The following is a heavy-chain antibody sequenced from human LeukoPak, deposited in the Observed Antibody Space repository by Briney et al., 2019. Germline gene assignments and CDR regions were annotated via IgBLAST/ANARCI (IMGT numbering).Heavy chain of an antibody. CDR1: GHSISSGYY. CDR3: ARDSGGSRYDDWFDP. V-gene: IGHV4-38-2*02. D-gene: IGHD2-15*01. Sequence: KTSETLSLTCSVSGHSISSGYYWGWIRQPPGKGLQWIGNIYHSGTSHSNPSLKSRLTMSVDTSKNQFSLKLSSVTAADTAVYYCARDSGGSRYDDWFDPWGQGTLVTVSS. CDR2: IYHSGTS. J-gene: IGHJ5*01.